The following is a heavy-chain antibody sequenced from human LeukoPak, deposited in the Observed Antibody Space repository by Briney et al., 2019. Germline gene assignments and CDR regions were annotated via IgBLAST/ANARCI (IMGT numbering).Heavy chain of an antibody. Sequence: SGPTLVKPSETLSLTCTVSGGSISSYYWSWIRQPPGKGLEWIGYTYYSGSTNYNPSLKSRVTMSVDTSKNQFSLKLSSVTAADTAVYYCARAQSYVGYAEADYWGQGTLVTVSS. CDR2: TYYSGST. V-gene: IGHV4-59*01. J-gene: IGHJ4*02. CDR3: ARAQSYVGYAEADY. CDR1: GGSISSYY. D-gene: IGHD5-12*01.